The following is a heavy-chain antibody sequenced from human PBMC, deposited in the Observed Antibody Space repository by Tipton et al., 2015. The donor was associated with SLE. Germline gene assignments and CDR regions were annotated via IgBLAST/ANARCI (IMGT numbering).Heavy chain of an antibody. Sequence: TLSLTCSVSGGSISSSAYYWDWLRQSPGKGLEWIGNVYYSGKTYLNPSLQSRVSISIDTSKNQFSLKLTSVTAADTAVYYCARGYCTGGGCQLMYFDLWGRGTLVTVSS. J-gene: IGHJ2*01. CDR3: ARGYCTGGGCQLMYFDL. CDR1: GGSISSSAYY. CDR2: VYYSGKT. D-gene: IGHD2-8*02. V-gene: IGHV4-39*07.